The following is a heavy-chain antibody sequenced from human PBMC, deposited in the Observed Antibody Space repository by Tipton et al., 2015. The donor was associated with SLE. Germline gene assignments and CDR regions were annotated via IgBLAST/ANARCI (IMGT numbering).Heavy chain of an antibody. CDR2: VYYSGST. D-gene: IGHD2-2*03. CDR1: GGSISSSSYY. J-gene: IGHJ3*02. Sequence: TLSLTCTVSGGSISSSSYYWSWIRQPPGKGLEWIGYVYYSGSTNYNPSLKSRVTISVDTSKKQFSLKLSSVTAADTAVYYCASGYCSSASCYAFDIWGQGTMVTVSS. V-gene: IGHV4-61*01. CDR3: ASGYCSSASCYAFDI.